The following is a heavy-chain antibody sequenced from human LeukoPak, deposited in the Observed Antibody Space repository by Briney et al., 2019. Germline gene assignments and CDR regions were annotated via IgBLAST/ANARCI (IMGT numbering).Heavy chain of an antibody. J-gene: IGHJ3*02. CDR1: GGSFSGYY. Sequence: PSETLSLTCAVYGGSFSGYYWSWIRQPPGKGLEWIGEINHSGSTNYNPSLKSRVTISVDTSKNQFSLKLSSVTAADTAVYYCAREGLVIPAYDSSGYYKPDAFDIWGQGTMVTVSS. CDR3: AREGLVIPAYDSSGYYKPDAFDI. CDR2: INHSGST. V-gene: IGHV4-34*01. D-gene: IGHD3-22*01.